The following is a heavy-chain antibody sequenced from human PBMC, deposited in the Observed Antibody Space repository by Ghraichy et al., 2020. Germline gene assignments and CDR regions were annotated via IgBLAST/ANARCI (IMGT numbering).Heavy chain of an antibody. CDR3: ATLIAAPGLSWFDP. CDR1: GFTFSRYD. D-gene: IGHD6-13*01. CDR2: ISSSGRTI. J-gene: IGHJ5*02. Sequence: LSLTCAVSGFTFSRYDINWVRQAPGKGLEWVSHISSSGRTIYYADSVKGRFTISRDNAKNSLYLQMNSLRAEDTAVYYCATLIAAPGLSWFDPWGQGTLVTVSS. V-gene: IGHV3-48*03.